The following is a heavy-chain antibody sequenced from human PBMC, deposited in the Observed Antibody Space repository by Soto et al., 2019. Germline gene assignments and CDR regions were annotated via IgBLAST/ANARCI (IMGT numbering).Heavy chain of an antibody. Sequence: QVQLVQSEAEVKEPGASVKVSCKASGYTFTNYGISWVRQAPGQGLEWMGWISDYSGNTNYAQKFQGRVTMTTDTSTNTAYMELRSLRSDDTAVYYCARAMNAYGDYSGYWGQGTLVTVSS. D-gene: IGHD4-17*01. CDR2: ISDYSGNT. CDR3: ARAMNAYGDYSGY. CDR1: GYTFTNYG. V-gene: IGHV1-18*01. J-gene: IGHJ4*02.